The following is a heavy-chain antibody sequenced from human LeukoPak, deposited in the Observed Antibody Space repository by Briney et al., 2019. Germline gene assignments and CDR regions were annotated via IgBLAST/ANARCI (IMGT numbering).Heavy chain of an antibody. J-gene: IGHJ6*03. CDR2: IYPVDSDT. D-gene: IGHD6-6*01. CDR1: GYISNNYY. V-gene: IGHV5-51*01. Sequence: GESLKISCKGSGYISNNYYIAWVRQMPGKGLEWMGIIYPVDSDTRYSPSFQGQVTISADKSISTAYLQWSSLKASDTAMYYCARHTAARPYYYYYYMDVWGKGTTVTVSS. CDR3: ARHTAARPYYYYYYMDV.